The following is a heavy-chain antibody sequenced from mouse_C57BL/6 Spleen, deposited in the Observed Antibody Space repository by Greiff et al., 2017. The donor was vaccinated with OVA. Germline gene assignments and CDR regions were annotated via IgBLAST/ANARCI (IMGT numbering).Heavy chain of an antibody. CDR2: IYPGDGDT. D-gene: IGHD1-1*01. CDR1: GYAFTSYW. Sequence: VQLQQSGAELVKPGASVKISCKASGYAFTSYWMNWVKQRPGKGLEWIGQIYPGDGDTNYNGKFKGKATLTADKSSSTAYMQLSSLTSEDSAVDFCARLITTVVPPAYWGQGTPVTVSA. V-gene: IGHV1-80*01. J-gene: IGHJ3*01. CDR3: ARLITTVVPPAY.